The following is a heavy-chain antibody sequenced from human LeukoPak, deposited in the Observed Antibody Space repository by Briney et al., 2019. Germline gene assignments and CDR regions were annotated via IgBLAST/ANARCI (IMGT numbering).Heavy chain of an antibody. CDR3: ASLSDYYDSSGTFCY. D-gene: IGHD3-22*01. V-gene: IGHV4-59*08. CDR1: GGSISSYY. CDR2: IYYSGST. J-gene: IGHJ4*02. Sequence: SETLSLTCTVSGGSISSYYWSWIRQPPGKGLEWIGYIYYSGSTNYNPSLKSRVTISVDTSKNQFSLKLSSVTAADTAVYYCASLSDYYDSSGTFCYWGQEPLVTVS.